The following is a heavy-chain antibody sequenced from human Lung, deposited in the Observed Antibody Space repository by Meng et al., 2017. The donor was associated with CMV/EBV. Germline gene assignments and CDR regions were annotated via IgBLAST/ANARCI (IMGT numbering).Heavy chain of an antibody. CDR2: IWYVGSNE. Sequence: GESLKISCEASGFSFSSYGMHWVRQAPGKGLEWVAVIWYVGSNENYGESVKGRFTISRDYSKNMLYLQMNSLRAEDTAVYYCAKDSSRSTWYGPDDYSGMDVWGQGTTVTVSS. J-gene: IGHJ6*02. CDR1: GFSFSSYG. CDR3: AKDSSRSTWYGPDDYSGMDV. D-gene: IGHD6-13*01. V-gene: IGHV3-33*06.